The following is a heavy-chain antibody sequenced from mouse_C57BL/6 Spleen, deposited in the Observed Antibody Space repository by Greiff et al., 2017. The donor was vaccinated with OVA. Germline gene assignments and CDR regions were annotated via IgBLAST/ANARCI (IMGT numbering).Heavy chain of an antibody. D-gene: IGHD1-1*01. Sequence: EVQLQQSGPELVKPGASVKISCKASGYTFTDYYMNWVKQSHGKSLEWIGDINPNNGGTSYNQKFKGKATLTVDKSSSTAYMELRSLTSEDSAVYYCARENYYGSLFAYWGQGTLVTVSA. CDR3: ARENYYGSLFAY. J-gene: IGHJ3*01. CDR2: INPNNGGT. CDR1: GYTFTDYY. V-gene: IGHV1-26*01.